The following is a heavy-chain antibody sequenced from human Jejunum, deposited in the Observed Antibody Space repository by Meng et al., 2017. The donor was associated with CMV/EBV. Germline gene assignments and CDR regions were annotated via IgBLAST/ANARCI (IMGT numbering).Heavy chain of an antibody. J-gene: IGHJ6*02. Sequence: SYAMTWVRPAPGKGLDWVSTISASGVSAYYADSVKGRFTISRDNSKNTLYLQINSLRADDTAVYYCAKVLNPPRMRFSYYGMDVWGQGTTVTVSS. V-gene: IGHV3-23*01. CDR2: ISASGVSA. D-gene: IGHD3-10*01. CDR3: AKVLNPPRMRFSYYGMDV. CDR1: SYA.